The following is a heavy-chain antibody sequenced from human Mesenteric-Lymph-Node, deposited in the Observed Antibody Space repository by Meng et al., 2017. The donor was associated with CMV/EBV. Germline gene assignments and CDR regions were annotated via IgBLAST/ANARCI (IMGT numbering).Heavy chain of an antibody. J-gene: IGHJ4*02. CDR1: GFTFSSNY. CDR2: IYSGGST. V-gene: IGHV3-53*01. CDR3: ARGSLPGNPFDY. D-gene: IGHD2/OR15-2a*01. Sequence: SCAASGFTFSSNYMSWVRQAPGKGLEWVSVIYSGGSTYYADSVKGRFTISRDNSKNTLYLQMNSLRAEDTAVYYCARGSLPGNPFDYWGQGTLVTVSS.